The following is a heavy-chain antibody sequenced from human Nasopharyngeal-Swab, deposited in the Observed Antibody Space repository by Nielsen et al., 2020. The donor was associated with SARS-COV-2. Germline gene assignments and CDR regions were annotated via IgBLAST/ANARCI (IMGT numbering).Heavy chain of an antibody. J-gene: IGHJ6*02. V-gene: IGHV3-9*01. CDR1: GFTLDDYA. CDR3: AAVAGTYYYYGMDV. D-gene: IGHD6-19*01. CDR2: VSWNSGSI. Sequence: GGSLRLSCAASGFTLDDYAMHWVRQAPGKGLEWVSGVSWNSGSIGYADSVKGRFTISRDNAKNSLYLQMNSLRAEDTALYYCAAVAGTYYYYGMDVWGQGTTVTVSS.